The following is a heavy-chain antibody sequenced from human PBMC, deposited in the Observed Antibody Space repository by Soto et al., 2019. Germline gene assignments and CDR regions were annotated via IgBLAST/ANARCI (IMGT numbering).Heavy chain of an antibody. J-gene: IGHJ2*01. CDR1: GYTFTNYY. D-gene: IGHD6-19*01. CDR3: ARDLSSYSSGWYDL. V-gene: IGHV1-46*01. CDR2: INPSGGRT. Sequence: ASVKVSCKASGYTFTNYYMLWVRQAPGQGLEWMGIINPSGGRTNYAQKFQGRVTMTRDTSTSTVYLELSTLRSEDTAVYYCARDLSSYSSGWYDLWGRGTLVTVSS.